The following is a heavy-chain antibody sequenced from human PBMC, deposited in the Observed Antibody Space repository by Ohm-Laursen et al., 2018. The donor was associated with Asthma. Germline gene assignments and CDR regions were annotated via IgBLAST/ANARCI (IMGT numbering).Heavy chain of an antibody. Sequence: SLRLSCAASGFTFSSYGMHWVRQAPGEGLEWVATISYDGSNKDYADSVKGRFTISRDNSKNTLYLQMNSLRAEDTAVYYCARGTPIARGPMGYWGQGTLVTVSS. V-gene: IGHV3-30*03. CDR2: ISYDGSNK. CDR1: GFTFSSYG. D-gene: IGHD6-13*01. CDR3: ARGTPIARGPMGY. J-gene: IGHJ4*02.